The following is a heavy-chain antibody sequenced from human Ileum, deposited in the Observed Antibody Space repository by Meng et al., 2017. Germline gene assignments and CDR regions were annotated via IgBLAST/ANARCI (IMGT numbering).Heavy chain of an antibody. J-gene: IGHJ4*02. CDR3: ARGVVSGSHYKTY. CDR2: IHHSGTT. Sequence: QVQLQESGPGLVKPSGTLPLTCAVSGGPISSSIWWSWVRQPPEKGLEWIGEIHHSGTTNYSPSLKSRLTLSVDKSKNQFSLKLQSVTAADTAVYFCARGVVSGSHYKTYWGQGSLVTVSS. D-gene: IGHD3-10*01. V-gene: IGHV4-4*02. CDR1: GGPISSSIW.